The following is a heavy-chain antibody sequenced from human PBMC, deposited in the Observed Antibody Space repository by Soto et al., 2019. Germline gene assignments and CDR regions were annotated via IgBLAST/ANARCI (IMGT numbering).Heavy chain of an antibody. D-gene: IGHD1-26*01. CDR2: ISYDGSNK. Sequence: AGGSLRLSCAASGFTFSSYAMHWVRQAPGKGLEWVAVISYDGSNKYYADSVKGRFTISRDNSKNTLYLQMNSLRAEDTAVYYCARVSIVGATIRPDYFDYWGQGTLVTVSS. CDR1: GFTFSSYA. J-gene: IGHJ4*02. CDR3: ARVSIVGATIRPDYFDY. V-gene: IGHV3-30-3*01.